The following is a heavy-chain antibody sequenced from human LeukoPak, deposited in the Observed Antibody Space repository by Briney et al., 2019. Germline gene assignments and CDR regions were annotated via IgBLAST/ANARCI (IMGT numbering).Heavy chain of an antibody. J-gene: IGHJ4*02. Sequence: GGSLRLSCAASGFTFSSYGMHWVRQAPGKGLEWVAVISYDGSNKYYADSVKGRFTISRDNSKNTLYLQMNSLRAEDTAVYYCAKDRLLWFGELCYWGQGTLVTVSS. CDR3: AKDRLLWFGELCY. CDR1: GFTFSSYG. D-gene: IGHD3-10*01. V-gene: IGHV3-30*18. CDR2: ISYDGSNK.